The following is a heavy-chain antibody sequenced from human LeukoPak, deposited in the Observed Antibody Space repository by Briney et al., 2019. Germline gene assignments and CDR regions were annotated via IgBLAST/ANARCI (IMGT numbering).Heavy chain of an antibody. CDR1: GFTFGDYA. Sequence: GGSLRLSCAASGFTFGDYAVHWVRQAPGKGLQWISSINWVGDTTSYADSVKGRFTISRDNTKSSLYLQMHSLRSEDTALYYCAKDRQYGDYGGGDFFDSWGQGALVTVSS. CDR2: INWVGDTT. V-gene: IGHV3-43D*03. J-gene: IGHJ4*02. CDR3: AKDRQYGDYGGGDFFDS. D-gene: IGHD4-17*01.